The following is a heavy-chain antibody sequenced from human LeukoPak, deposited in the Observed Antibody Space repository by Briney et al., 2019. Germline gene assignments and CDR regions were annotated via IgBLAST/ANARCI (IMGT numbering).Heavy chain of an antibody. D-gene: IGHD3-3*01. J-gene: IGHJ6*03. Sequence: SVKVSCKASGGTFSSYAISWVRQAPGQGLEWMGGIIPIFGTAKYAQKVQGRATITTGESTSTAYRELSSLRSEDPAVYYCAREDYTLPSNYYYYMDVWGKGTTVTVSS. CDR1: GGTFSSYA. CDR3: AREDYTLPSNYYYYMDV. CDR2: IIPIFGTA. V-gene: IGHV1-69*05.